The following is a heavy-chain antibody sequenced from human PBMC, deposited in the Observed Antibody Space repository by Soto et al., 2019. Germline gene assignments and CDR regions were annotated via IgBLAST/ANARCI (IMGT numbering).Heavy chain of an antibody. CDR2: IYYSGST. D-gene: IGHD5-18*01. J-gene: IGHJ6*02. V-gene: IGHV4-59*01. CDR1: GGSISSYY. Sequence: SETLSLTCTVSGGSISSYYWSWIRQPPGKGLEWIGYIYYSGSTNYNPSLKSRVTISVDTSKNQFSLKLSSVTAADTAVYYCARRGYSYGLIYYYYGMDVWGQGTTVTVS. CDR3: ARRGYSYGLIYYYYGMDV.